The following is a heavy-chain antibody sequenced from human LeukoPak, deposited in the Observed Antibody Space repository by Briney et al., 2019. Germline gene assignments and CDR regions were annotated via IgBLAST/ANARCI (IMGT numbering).Heavy chain of an antibody. D-gene: IGHD1-26*01. CDR2: IYYSGST. V-gene: IGHV4-39*07. Sequence: SETLSLTCTVSGGSISSSSYYWGWIRQPPGKGLEWIGSIYYSGSTYYNPSLKSRVTISVDTSKNQFSLKLSSVTAADTAVYYCARGDSDSGSYEFDYWGQGTLVTVSS. J-gene: IGHJ4*02. CDR3: ARGDSDSGSYEFDY. CDR1: GGSISSSSYY.